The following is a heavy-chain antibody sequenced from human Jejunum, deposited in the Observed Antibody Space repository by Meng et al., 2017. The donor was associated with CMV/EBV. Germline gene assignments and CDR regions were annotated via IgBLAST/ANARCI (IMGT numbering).Heavy chain of an antibody. CDR3: ARDALREGYFDL. D-gene: IGHD4-17*01. J-gene: IGHJ2*01. CDR2: VYYSGNT. V-gene: IGHV4-39*07. Sequence: QLQLQEPGPGLVKPSETLSLTCTVSGGSISSTSYYWVWTRQPPGKGLEWIGGVYYSGNTYYNPSLKSRVTLSVDTSKNQFSLKLNSVTAADTAVYHCARDALREGYFDLWGRGTLVTVSS. CDR1: GGSISSTSYY.